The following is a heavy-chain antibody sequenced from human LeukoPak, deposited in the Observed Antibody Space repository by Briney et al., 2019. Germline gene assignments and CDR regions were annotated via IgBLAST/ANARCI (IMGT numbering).Heavy chain of an antibody. Sequence: PGGSLRLSCAASGFTFSSYWMHWVRQAPGKGLVWVSRIKSDGSSTSYADSVKGRLTISRDNAKNTLYLQMNSLRAEDTAVYYCARARGGDTLFDYWGQGTLVIVSS. CDR1: GFTFSSYW. D-gene: IGHD2-21*02. V-gene: IGHV3-74*01. J-gene: IGHJ4*02. CDR2: IKSDGSST. CDR3: ARARGGDTLFDY.